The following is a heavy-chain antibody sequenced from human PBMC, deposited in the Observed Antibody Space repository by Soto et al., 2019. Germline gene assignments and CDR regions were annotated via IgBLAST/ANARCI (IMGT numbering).Heavy chain of an antibody. CDR1: GGSLTGYY. Sequence: QVHLQQWGAGLLKPSETLSLTCAVNGGSLTGYYWSWIRQPPGKGLEWIGEIKDGGVTNYSPSLKGRGTMSADPSKNQFSLKLNSVTAADTAVYYCARGQEGIVATHWDQGPLVTVSS. D-gene: IGHD5-12*01. J-gene: IGHJ4*02. V-gene: IGHV4-34*01. CDR3: ARGQEGIVATH. CDR2: IKDGGVT.